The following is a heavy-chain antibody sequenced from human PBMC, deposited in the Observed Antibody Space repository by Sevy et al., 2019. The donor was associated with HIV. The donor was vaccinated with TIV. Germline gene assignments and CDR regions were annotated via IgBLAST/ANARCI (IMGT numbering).Heavy chain of an antibody. CDR1: GFTFSSYA. CDR3: AKNPGVGSYYYMDV. CDR2: ISGSGSTT. Sequence: GGSLRLSCAASGFTFSSYAMSWVRQAPGKGLEWVSSISGSGSTTYYADSVKGRFTVSRDNSKNTLYLQINSLRVEDTAVYYCAKNPGVGSYYYMDVWGKGTTVTVSS. J-gene: IGHJ6*03. V-gene: IGHV3-23*01. D-gene: IGHD1-26*01.